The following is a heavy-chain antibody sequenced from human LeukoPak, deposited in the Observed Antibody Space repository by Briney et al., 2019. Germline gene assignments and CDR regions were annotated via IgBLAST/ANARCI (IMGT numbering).Heavy chain of an antibody. V-gene: IGHV3-33*01. Sequence: PGGSLRLSCAASGFTFSSYGMHWVRQAPGKGLEWVAVIWYDGSNKYYADSVKGRFTISRDNSKNTLYLQMNSLRAEDTAVYYCARLGHVWGSYRYFDYWGQGTLVTVSS. CDR3: ARLGHVWGSYRYFDY. D-gene: IGHD3-16*02. J-gene: IGHJ4*02. CDR2: IWYDGSNK. CDR1: GFTFSSYG.